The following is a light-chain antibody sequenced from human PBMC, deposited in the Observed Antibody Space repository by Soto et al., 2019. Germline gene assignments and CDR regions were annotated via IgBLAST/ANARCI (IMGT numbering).Light chain of an antibody. V-gene: IGLV1-44*01. CDR2: SNN. CDR3: AAWDDSLNGYVV. CDR1: SSNMGSNT. Sequence: QSVLTQPPSASGTPGQRVTISCSGSSSNMGSNTVNWYQQLPGTAPKLLIYSNNQRPSGVPDRFSGSKSGTSASLAISGLQSEDEADYYCAAWDDSLNGYVVFDGGTKLTVL. J-gene: IGLJ2*01.